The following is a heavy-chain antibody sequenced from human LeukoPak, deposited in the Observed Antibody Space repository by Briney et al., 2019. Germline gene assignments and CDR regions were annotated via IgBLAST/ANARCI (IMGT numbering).Heavy chain of an antibody. J-gene: IGHJ1*01. D-gene: IGHD3-22*01. CDR1: GGSISSGGYS. CDR2: IYHSGST. Sequence: SETLSLTCAVAGGSISSGGYSWSWIRQPPGKGLEWIGYIYHSGSTYYNPSLKSRVTISVDRSKNQFSLKLSSVTAADTAVYYCAREAKYYYDSSGYYFAEYFQHWGQGTLVTVSS. V-gene: IGHV4-30-2*01. CDR3: AREAKYYYDSSGYYFAEYFQH.